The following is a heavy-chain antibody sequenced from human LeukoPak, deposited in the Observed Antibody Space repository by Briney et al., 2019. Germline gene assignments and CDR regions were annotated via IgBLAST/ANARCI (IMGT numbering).Heavy chain of an antibody. CDR1: GFTFTTYN. J-gene: IGHJ6*02. V-gene: IGHV3-48*04. CDR2: ISSGSSSI. Sequence: GGSLRLSCAASGFTFTTYNMNWVRQAPGKGLEWVSYISSGSSSIYYADSVKGRFTISRDNAQNSLYLQMNSLRAEDAALYYCARKVAGYYAMDVWGQGTTVTVSS. D-gene: IGHD6-19*01. CDR3: ARKVAGYYAMDV.